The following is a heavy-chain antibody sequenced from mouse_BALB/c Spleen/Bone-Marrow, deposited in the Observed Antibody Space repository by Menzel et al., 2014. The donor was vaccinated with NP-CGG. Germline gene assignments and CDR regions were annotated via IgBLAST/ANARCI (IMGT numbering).Heavy chain of an antibody. D-gene: IGHD1-1*01. CDR3: ARYGGRYYAMDY. J-gene: IGHJ4*01. V-gene: IGHV14-3*02. Sequence: VQLQQSGAELAKPGASVKLSCTASGFNIKDTYMHWVKQRPEQGLEWIGRIDPANGNTNYDPRFQGKATITADTSSNTAYLQLSRLTSEDTAVYYCARYGGRYYAMDYWGQGTSVTVSS. CDR2: IDPANGNT. CDR1: GFNIKDTY.